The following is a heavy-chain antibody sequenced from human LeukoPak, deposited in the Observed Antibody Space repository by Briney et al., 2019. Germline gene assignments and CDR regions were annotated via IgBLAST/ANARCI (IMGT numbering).Heavy chain of an antibody. CDR1: GFTFSSAW. CDR2: IKNKTNGETT. J-gene: IGHJ4*02. CDR3: ARGFCSSTNCYQGPFDF. Sequence: GSLRLSCAASGFTFSSAWMTWVRQAPGKGLEWVGHIKNKTNGETTDYAAPVKGRFIISRDDSKNTLYLQMNSLRTEDTAVYYCARGFCSSTNCYQGPFDFWGQGTLVTVSS. V-gene: IGHV3-15*01. D-gene: IGHD2-2*01.